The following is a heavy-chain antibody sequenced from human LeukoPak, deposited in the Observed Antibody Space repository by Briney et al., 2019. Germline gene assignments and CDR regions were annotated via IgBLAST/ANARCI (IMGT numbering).Heavy chain of an antibody. V-gene: IGHV4-39*07. CDR1: GGSISSSSYY. CDR2: IYYSGST. CDR3: ARDFDSSGYYYED. D-gene: IGHD3-22*01. Sequence: SVTLSRTCTVSGGSISSSSYYWGWIRQPPGKGLEWIGSIYYSGSTYYNPSLKSRVTISVDTSKNQFSLKLSSVTAADTAVYYCARDFDSSGYYYEDWGQGTLVTVSS. J-gene: IGHJ4*02.